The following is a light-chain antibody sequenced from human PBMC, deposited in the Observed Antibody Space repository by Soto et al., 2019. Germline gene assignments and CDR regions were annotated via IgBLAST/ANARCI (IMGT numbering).Light chain of an antibody. V-gene: IGKV1-6*01. CDR3: LQDYDYPRT. Sequence: ALPLTQSPSSLSASVGDRVTITCRASQDIRTELGWYQQKPGKAPNLLIYGASTLQTGVPSRFSVSGSCTEFTLTISSLQPEDFATYYCLQDYDYPRTFGQGTKVE. CDR2: GAS. J-gene: IGKJ1*01. CDR1: QDIRTE.